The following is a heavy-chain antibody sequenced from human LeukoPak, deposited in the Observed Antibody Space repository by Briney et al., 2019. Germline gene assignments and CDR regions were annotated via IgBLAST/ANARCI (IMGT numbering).Heavy chain of an antibody. CDR3: ATGRTSSSRGGGFDF. Sequence: ASVKVSCKASGYTFTSYAMNWVRQAPGQGLEWMGWINTYTGNPTYAQGFTGRFVFSLDTSVSTAYLQISSLEAEDTAVYYCATGRTSSSRGGGFDFWGQGTLVTVSS. CDR2: INTYTGNP. J-gene: IGHJ4*02. V-gene: IGHV7-4-1*02. CDR1: GYTFTSYA. D-gene: IGHD6-13*01.